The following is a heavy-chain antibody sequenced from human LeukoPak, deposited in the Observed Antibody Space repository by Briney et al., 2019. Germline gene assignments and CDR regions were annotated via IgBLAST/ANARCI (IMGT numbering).Heavy chain of an antibody. CDR1: GGTFSSYA. V-gene: IGHV1-69*06. CDR2: IIPMFGTA. D-gene: IGHD6-6*01. Sequence: SVKVSCKASGGTFSSYAINWVRQAPGQGLEWMGKIIPMFGTAYYAQEFQGRVTITADKSTSTAYMELSSLRSEDTALYYCARLITARPPYYSDCWGQGTLVTVSS. CDR3: ARLITARPPYYSDC. J-gene: IGHJ4*02.